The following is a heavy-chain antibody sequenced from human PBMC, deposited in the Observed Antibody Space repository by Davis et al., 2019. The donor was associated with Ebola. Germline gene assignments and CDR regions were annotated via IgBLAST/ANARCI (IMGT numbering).Heavy chain of an antibody. J-gene: IGHJ4*02. V-gene: IGHV4-61*01. Sequence: SETLSLTCTVSGGSVSSGSYYWSWIRQPPGKGLEWIGYIYYSGSTNYNASLKSRVTISVDTSKNQFSLKLSSVTAADTAVYYCARHGEGWEFDYWGQGTLVTVSS. CDR2: IYYSGST. CDR1: GGSVSSGSYY. D-gene: IGHD1-26*01. CDR3: ARHGEGWEFDY.